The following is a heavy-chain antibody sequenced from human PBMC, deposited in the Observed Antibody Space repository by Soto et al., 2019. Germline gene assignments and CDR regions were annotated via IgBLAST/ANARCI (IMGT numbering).Heavy chain of an antibody. J-gene: IGHJ4*02. CDR2: IYYSGST. CDR3: ARQRYDYTWGSYRFFDY. V-gene: IGHV4-39*01. Sequence: SETLSLTCTVSGGSISSGGYYWSWIRQHPGKGLEWIGYIYYSGSTYYNPSLKSRVTISVDTSKNQFSLNLSSVTAADTAVYYCARQRYDYTWGSYRFFDYWGQGALVTVSS. CDR1: GGSISSGGYY. D-gene: IGHD3-16*02.